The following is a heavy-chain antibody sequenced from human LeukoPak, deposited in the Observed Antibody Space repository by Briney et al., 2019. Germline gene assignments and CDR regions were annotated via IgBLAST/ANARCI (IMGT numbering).Heavy chain of an antibody. V-gene: IGHV3-33*06. Sequence: GGSLRLSCAAPGFTFSSYGMHWVRQAPGKGLEWVAVIWYDGSNKYYADSVKGRFTISRDNSKNTLYLQMNSLRAEDTAVYYCAKEALTYGDYVFDYWGQGTLVTVSS. CDR2: IWYDGSNK. CDR1: GFTFSSYG. D-gene: IGHD4-17*01. CDR3: AKEALTYGDYVFDY. J-gene: IGHJ4*02.